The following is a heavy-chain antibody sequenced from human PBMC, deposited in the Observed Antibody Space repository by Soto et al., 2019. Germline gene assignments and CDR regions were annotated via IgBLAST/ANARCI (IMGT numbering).Heavy chain of an antibody. V-gene: IGHV4-59*01. CDR3: VREAYIGYGHAIVY. D-gene: IGHD5-12*01. CDR1: GVPISTYY. CDR2: NYHSGTT. J-gene: IGHJ4*01. Sequence: SETLSLTCAVSGVPISTYYWSWIRQPPGKGLEWIGYNYHSGTTNYNPSLKSRVTISVDTSKNQFSLRLTSVTAADTAIYYCVREAYIGYGHAIVYWCQGTLVTVSS.